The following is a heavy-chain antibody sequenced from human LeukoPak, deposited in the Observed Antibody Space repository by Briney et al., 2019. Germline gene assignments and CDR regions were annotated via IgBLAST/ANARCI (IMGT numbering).Heavy chain of an antibody. CDR3: ARDHPTVAGPYGMDV. D-gene: IGHD4-17*01. J-gene: IGHJ6*02. CDR2: IIPILGIA. CDR1: GGTFGSYA. Sequence: VASVKVSCKASGGTFGSYAISWVRQAPGQGLEWMGRIIPILGIANHAQKFQGRVTITADKSTSTAYMELSSLRSEDTAVYYCARDHPTVAGPYGMDVWGQGTTVTVSS. V-gene: IGHV1-69*04.